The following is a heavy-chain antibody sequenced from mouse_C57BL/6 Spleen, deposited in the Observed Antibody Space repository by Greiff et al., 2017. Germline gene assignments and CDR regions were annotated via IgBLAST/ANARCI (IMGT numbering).Heavy chain of an antibody. CDR1: GYAFSSSW. CDR3: ARPITTVVATNVDV. Sequence: QVQLQQSGPELVKPGASVKISCKASGYAFSSSWMNWVKQRPGKGLEWIGRIYPGDGDTNYNGKFKGKATLTADKSSSTAYMQLSSLTSEDSAVYFCARPITTVVATNVDVWGTGTTVTVSS. CDR2: IYPGDGDT. V-gene: IGHV1-82*01. J-gene: IGHJ1*03. D-gene: IGHD1-1*01.